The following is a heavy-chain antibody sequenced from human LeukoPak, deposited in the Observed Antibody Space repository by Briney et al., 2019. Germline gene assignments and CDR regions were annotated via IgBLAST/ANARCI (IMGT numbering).Heavy chain of an antibody. CDR1: GGSFSSHD. Sequence: SETLSLTCTVSGGSFSSHDWSWIRQPAGKGLERIGRIYTSASTNYNPSLKSRVTMSVDTSKNQFSLKLSSVTAADTAVYYCARDSYYYGSGTPFDYWGQGTLVTVSS. CDR3: ARDSYYYGSGTPFDY. D-gene: IGHD3-10*01. J-gene: IGHJ4*02. V-gene: IGHV4-4*07. CDR2: IYTSAST.